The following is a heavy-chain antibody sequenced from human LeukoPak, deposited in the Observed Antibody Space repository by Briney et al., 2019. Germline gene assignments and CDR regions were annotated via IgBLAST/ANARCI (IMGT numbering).Heavy chain of an antibody. CDR3: ASVKLLPGHDSSGYYSPRAWALLDY. CDR2: IYYSGST. J-gene: IGHJ4*02. Sequence: PSETLSLTCTVSGGSISSGGYYWSWIRQHPGKGLEWIGYIYYSGSTYYNPSLKSRVTISVDTSKNQFSLKLSSVTAADTAVYYCASVKLLPGHDSSGYYSPRAWALLDYWGQGTLVTVSS. V-gene: IGHV4-31*03. CDR1: GGSISSGGYY. D-gene: IGHD3-22*01.